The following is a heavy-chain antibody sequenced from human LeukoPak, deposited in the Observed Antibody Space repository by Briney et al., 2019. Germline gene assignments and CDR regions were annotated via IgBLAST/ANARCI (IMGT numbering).Heavy chain of an antibody. J-gene: IGHJ5*02. CDR3: AREWTHYDFWSGYSTGGNWFDP. CDR2: IYSGGST. V-gene: IGHV3-53*01. CDR1: GFTVSSNY. D-gene: IGHD3-3*01. Sequence: GGSLRLSCAASGFTVSSNYMSWVRQAPGKGLEWVSVIYSGGSTYYADSVKGRFTISRDNSKNTLYLQMNSLRAEDTAVYYCAREWTHYDFWSGYSTGGNWFDPWGQGTLVTVSS.